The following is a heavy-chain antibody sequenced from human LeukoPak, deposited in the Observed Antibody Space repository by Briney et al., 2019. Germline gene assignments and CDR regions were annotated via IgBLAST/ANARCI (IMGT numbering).Heavy chain of an antibody. J-gene: IGHJ5*02. Sequence: ASVKVSCKASGYIFTGYYMHWVRQAPGQGLEWMGWISPNSGDADYTQKFKGRVTMTRDTSISTAYMALSRLRSDDTAIYYCARGPPEFCSGGSCYSGRNLFDPWGQGTLVTVSS. CDR2: ISPNSGDA. D-gene: IGHD2-15*01. CDR1: GYIFTGYY. CDR3: ARGPPEFCSGGSCYSGRNLFDP. V-gene: IGHV1-2*02.